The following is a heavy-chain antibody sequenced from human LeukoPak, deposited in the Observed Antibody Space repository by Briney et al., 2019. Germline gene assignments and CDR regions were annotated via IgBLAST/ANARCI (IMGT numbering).Heavy chain of an antibody. CDR3: ARAPRIVGATKIYYYYYMDV. D-gene: IGHD1-26*01. V-gene: IGHV1-46*01. Sequence: ASVKVSCKASGYTFTSYYMHWVRQAPGQGLEWMGIINPSGGSTSYAHKLQGRVTMTTDTSTSTAYMELRSLRSDDTAVYYCARAPRIVGATKIYYYYYMDVWGKGTTVTVSS. CDR1: GYTFTSYY. J-gene: IGHJ6*03. CDR2: INPSGGST.